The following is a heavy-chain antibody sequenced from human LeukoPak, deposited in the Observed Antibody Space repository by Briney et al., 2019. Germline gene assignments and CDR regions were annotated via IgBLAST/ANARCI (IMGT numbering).Heavy chain of an antibody. V-gene: IGHV1-2*02. D-gene: IGHD6-13*01. J-gene: IGHJ4*02. Sequence: ASVKVSCTASGYTFTGYYMYWVRQAPGQGLEWMGWINPNSGGTNYAQKFQGRVTMTRDTSISTAYMELSRLRSDDTAVYYCTRDVPAAGRALDYWGQGTLVTVSS. CDR2: INPNSGGT. CDR3: TRDVPAAGRALDY. CDR1: GYTFTGYY.